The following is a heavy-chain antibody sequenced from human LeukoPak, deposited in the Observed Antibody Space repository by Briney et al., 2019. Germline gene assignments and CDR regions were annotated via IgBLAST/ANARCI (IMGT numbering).Heavy chain of an antibody. J-gene: IGHJ5*02. V-gene: IGHV1-69*01. CDR1: GGTFSSYA. D-gene: IGHD2-15*01. CDR2: IIPIFGTA. Sequence: SVKVSRKASGGTFSSYAISWVRQAPGKGLEWMGGIIPIFGTANYAQKFQGRVTITADESTSTAYMELSSLRSEDTAVYYCAMGLGYCSGGSCYYNWFDPWGQGTLVTVSS. CDR3: AMGLGYCSGGSCYYNWFDP.